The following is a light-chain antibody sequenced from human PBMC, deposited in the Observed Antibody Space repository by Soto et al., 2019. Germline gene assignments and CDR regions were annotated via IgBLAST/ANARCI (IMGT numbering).Light chain of an antibody. CDR2: KVS. Sequence: DVVMTQSPLSLPVTLGQPASISCRSSQSLVYSDGNTYLNWFQQRPGQSPRRLIYKVSNRDSGVPDRVSGSGSGTDFTLKISRVEAEDVGVYYCMQATLWPPTFGQGTKLEIK. V-gene: IGKV2-30*01. J-gene: IGKJ2*01. CDR3: MQATLWPPT. CDR1: QSLVYSDGNTY.